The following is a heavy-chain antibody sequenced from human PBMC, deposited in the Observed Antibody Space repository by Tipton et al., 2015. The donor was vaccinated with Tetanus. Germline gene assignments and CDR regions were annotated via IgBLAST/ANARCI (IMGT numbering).Heavy chain of an antibody. J-gene: IGHJ4*02. Sequence: GLVKPSETLSLTCAVYGGSFSGYYWSWIRQPPGKGLEWIGEINHSGSTYYNPSLKSRVTISVDTSKNQFSLKLSSVTAADTAVHYCARHPPGYCTNGVCYSYYFDYWGQGTLVTVSS. D-gene: IGHD2-8*01. CDR3: ARHPPGYCTNGVCYSYYFDY. CDR1: GGSFSGYY. V-gene: IGHV4-34*01. CDR2: INHSGST.